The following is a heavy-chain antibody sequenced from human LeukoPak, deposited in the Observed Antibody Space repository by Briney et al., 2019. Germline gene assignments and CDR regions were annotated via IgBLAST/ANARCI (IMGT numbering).Heavy chain of an antibody. CDR3: ARGKGFLNDY. V-gene: IGHV3-21*01. CDR2: ISSSSSYI. D-gene: IGHD2/OR15-2a*01. J-gene: IGHJ4*02. CDR1: GFTFSSYS. Sequence: PGGSLRLSCAASGFTFSSYSMNWVRQAPGKGLEWVSSISSSSSYIYYADSVKGRFTISRDNAKNSLYLQTNSLRAEDTAVYYCARGKGFLNDYWGQGTLVTVSS.